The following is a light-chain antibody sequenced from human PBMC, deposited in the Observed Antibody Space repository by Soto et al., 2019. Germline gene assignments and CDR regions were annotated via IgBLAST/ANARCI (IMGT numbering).Light chain of an antibody. V-gene: IGLV2-8*01. Sequence: QSALTQSPSASGSPGQSVTISCTGTSSDIGGYNSVSWYQQHPGKAPKVMIYDVTMRPSGVPDRFSGSKSGNTASLTVSALQAEDEADYYCSSYTDRKNLVFGTGTKVTVL. CDR2: DVT. CDR1: SSDIGGYNS. J-gene: IGLJ1*01. CDR3: SSYTDRKNLV.